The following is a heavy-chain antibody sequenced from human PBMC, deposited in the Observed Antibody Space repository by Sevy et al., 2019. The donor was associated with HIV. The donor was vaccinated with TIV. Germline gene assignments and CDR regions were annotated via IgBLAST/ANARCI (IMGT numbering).Heavy chain of an antibody. V-gene: IGHV3-21*01. CDR1: GFTCNTYT. CDR3: ARPYGSGSWEAFDI. CDR2: ISSSSNYI. D-gene: IGHD3-10*01. Sequence: GGSLRLSCAASGFTCNTYTMNWVRQAPGKGLEWVSSISSSSNYIYYADSMKGRFTISRDNANNSLYLQMNSLRAEDTAVYYCARPYGSGSWEAFDIWGQGTMVTVSS. J-gene: IGHJ3*02.